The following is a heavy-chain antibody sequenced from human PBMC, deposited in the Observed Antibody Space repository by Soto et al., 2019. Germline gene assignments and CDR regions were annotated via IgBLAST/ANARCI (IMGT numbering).Heavy chain of an antibody. CDR1: GFSLTTTGVG. D-gene: IGHD3-22*01. V-gene: IGHV2-5*01. J-gene: IGHJ4*02. CDR2: VYWNDER. CDR3: AHYDSSGYFSQFAS. Sequence: QIALQESGPTVVKPTQTLTLTCTFSGFSLTTTGVGVGWIRHAPGKALEWLAMVYWNDERRYSPSLKSRLTITQDNSKHQVVLTMTYMDPVDTATYFCAHYDSSGYFSQFASWGKGPLVTVSS.